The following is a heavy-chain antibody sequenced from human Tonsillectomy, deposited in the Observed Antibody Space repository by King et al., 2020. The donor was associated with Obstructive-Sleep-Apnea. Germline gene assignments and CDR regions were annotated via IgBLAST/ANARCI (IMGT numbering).Heavy chain of an antibody. V-gene: IGHV3-23*04. J-gene: IGHJ4*02. CDR2: INTRGTT. Sequence: VQLVESGGGMVQPGGSLRLSCAASGFTFSSYGISWVRQAPGKGLEWVSAINTRGTTFYAGPVRGRLTISRDNSKYTVNLQVNSLRAEDTALYYCAKEGGGSGVYWVDSWGQGTLVTVSS. D-gene: IGHD3-10*01. CDR3: AKEGGGSGVYWVDS. CDR1: GFTFSSYG.